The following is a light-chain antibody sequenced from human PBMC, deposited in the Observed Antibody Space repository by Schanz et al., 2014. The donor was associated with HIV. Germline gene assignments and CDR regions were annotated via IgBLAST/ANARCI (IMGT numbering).Light chain of an antibody. CDR2: RND. J-gene: IGLJ2*01. Sequence: QSVPTQPPSASGTPGQTVTISCSGSTSNIETNYVYWFQHLPGTAPKLLIYRNDQRPSGVPDRVSASKSGTSASLAISGLQAEDEAEYYCQSYDSSLGGYVFGGGTKVTVL. CDR1: TSNIETNY. V-gene: IGLV1-47*01. CDR3: QSYDSSLGGYV.